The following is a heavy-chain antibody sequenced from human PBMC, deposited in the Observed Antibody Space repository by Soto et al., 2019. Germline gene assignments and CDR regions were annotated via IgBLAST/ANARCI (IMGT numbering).Heavy chain of an antibody. CDR3: ARGDYHDSSGPFSDAFDI. V-gene: IGHV3-7*04. Sequence: GGSLRLSCAASGFTFSSYWMSWVRQTPGKGLEWVANIKQDGSEKWYVDSVKGRFTISRDNAKKSLYLQMNSLRVEDTAVYYCARGDYHDSSGPFSDAFDIWGQGTMVTVSS. J-gene: IGHJ3*02. CDR1: GFTFSSYW. D-gene: IGHD3-22*01. CDR2: IKQDGSEK.